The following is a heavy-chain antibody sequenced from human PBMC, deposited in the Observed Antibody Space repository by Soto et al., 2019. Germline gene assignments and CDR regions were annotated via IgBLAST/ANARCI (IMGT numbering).Heavy chain of an antibody. Sequence: QVQLVQSGAEVKKPGASVKVSCKASGYTFAGYFMHWVRQAPGQGLEWMGWINSNSGATKYAQKVQGRVNLSRDTSISTAYMELSGLRSDDTAVYYCARGGGTILAPLPWGQGTLVTVSS. CDR1: GYTFAGYF. CDR2: INSNSGAT. J-gene: IGHJ5*02. CDR3: ARGGGTILAPLP. V-gene: IGHV1-2*02. D-gene: IGHD3-3*01.